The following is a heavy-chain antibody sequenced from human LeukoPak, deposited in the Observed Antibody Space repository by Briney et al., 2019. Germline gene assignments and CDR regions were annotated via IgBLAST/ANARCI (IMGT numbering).Heavy chain of an antibody. CDR3: ANTMGAWADVDTAMATQLQVWFDP. J-gene: IGHJ5*02. Sequence: GGSLRLSCAASGFTFSSYAMSWVRQPPGKGLEWVSAISGSGGSTYCADSVKGRFTISRDNSKNTLYLQMNSLRAEDTAVYYCANTMGAWADVDTAMATQLQVWFDPWGQGTLVTVSS. D-gene: IGHD5-18*01. CDR1: GFTFSSYA. V-gene: IGHV3-23*01. CDR2: ISGSGGST.